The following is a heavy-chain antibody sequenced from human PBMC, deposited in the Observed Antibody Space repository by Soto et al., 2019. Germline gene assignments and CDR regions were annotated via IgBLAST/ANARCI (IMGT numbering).Heavy chain of an antibody. J-gene: IGHJ4*02. Sequence: GGSLRLSCAASGFAFSDSTIHWVRQASGKGLEWVGRIRSKTNTYATAYAASVKGRFTISRDDSKNTAYLQMNSLKTDDSAIYYCTRQWLLWGPFDFWGQGTPV. CDR3: TRQWLLWGPFDF. D-gene: IGHD3-3*01. CDR2: IRSKTNTYAT. V-gene: IGHV3-73*01. CDR1: GFAFSDST.